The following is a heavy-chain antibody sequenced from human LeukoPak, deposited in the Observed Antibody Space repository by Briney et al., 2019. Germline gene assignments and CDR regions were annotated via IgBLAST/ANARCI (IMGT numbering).Heavy chain of an antibody. CDR2: ISGSGGST. Sequence: GGSLRLSCAASGFTFSSYAMSWVRQAPGKGLEWVSAISGSGGSTYYADSVKGRFTISRDNSKNTLYLQMNSLRAEDTAVYYCAKAPSGGYDTGVDYWGQGTLVTVSS. D-gene: IGHD5-12*01. CDR1: GFTFSSYA. J-gene: IGHJ4*02. V-gene: IGHV3-23*01. CDR3: AKAPSGGYDTGVDY.